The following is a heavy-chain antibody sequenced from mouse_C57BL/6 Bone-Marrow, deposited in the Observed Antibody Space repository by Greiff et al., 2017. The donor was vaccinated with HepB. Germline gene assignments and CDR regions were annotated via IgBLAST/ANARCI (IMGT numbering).Heavy chain of an antibody. V-gene: IGHV8-8*01. J-gene: IGHJ4*01. Sequence: VKLVECGPGILQPSQTLSLTCSFSGFSLSTFGMGVGWIRQPSGKGLEWLAHIWWDDDKYYNPALKSRLTISKDTSKNQVFLKIANVDTADTATYYCARIATYYGNYEDAMDYWGQGTSVTVSS. D-gene: IGHD2-10*01. CDR3: ARIATYYGNYEDAMDY. CDR1: GFSLSTFGMG. CDR2: IWWDDDK.